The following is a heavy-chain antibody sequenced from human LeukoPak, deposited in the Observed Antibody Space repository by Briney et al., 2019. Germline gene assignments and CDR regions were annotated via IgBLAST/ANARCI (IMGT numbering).Heavy chain of an antibody. Sequence: GGSLRLSCAASGFTFSSYGMSWVRKAPGEGLEWVSAISDSGGSTYYTDSVKGRFTISRDNSKNTLYLQMNSLRAEDTAVYYCASILLWYVYDYWGQGTLVTVSS. V-gene: IGHV3-23*01. CDR2: ISDSGGST. CDR3: ASILLWYVYDY. J-gene: IGHJ4*02. CDR1: GFTFSSYG. D-gene: IGHD3-10*01.